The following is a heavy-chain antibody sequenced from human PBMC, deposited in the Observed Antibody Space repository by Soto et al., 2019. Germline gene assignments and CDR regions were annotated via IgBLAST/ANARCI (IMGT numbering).Heavy chain of an antibody. Sequence: SETLSLTCTVSGGSISSTTYYWGWMRQPPGKGLEWIGFIHYSGSTNYNPSLKSRVTMSVDTSKNQFSLKLTSVNAADTAVYYCTRGGDAYKNGHWGQGTLVTVSS. CDR1: GGSISSTTYY. CDR3: TRGGDAYKNGH. CDR2: IHYSGST. J-gene: IGHJ4*02. V-gene: IGHV4-61*05. D-gene: IGHD2-21*01.